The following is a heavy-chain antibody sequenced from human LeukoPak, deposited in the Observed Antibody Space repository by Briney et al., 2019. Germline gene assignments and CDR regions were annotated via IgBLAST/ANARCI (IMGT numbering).Heavy chain of an antibody. CDR2: ISGSGGST. D-gene: IGHD4-17*01. J-gene: IGHJ4*02. CDR1: GFTFSSYA. Sequence: GGSLRLSCAASGFTFSSYAMNWVRQAPGKGLEWVSAISGSGGSTYYADSVKGRFTISRDNSKNTLYLQMNGLRAEDTAVYYCAKRAGYGDHLDYWGQGTLVTVSS. V-gene: IGHV3-23*01. CDR3: AKRAGYGDHLDY.